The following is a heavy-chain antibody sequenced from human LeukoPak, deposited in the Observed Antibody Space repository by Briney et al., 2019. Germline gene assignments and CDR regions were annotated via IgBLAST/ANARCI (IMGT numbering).Heavy chain of an antibody. CDR2: IYTSGST. V-gene: IGHV4-4*07. CDR3: CRSAYTYGPFDY. CDR1: GDSMSSDY. D-gene: IGHD3-16*01. J-gene: IGHJ4*02. Sequence: PSETLSLTCSVSGDSMSSDYYSWIRQPAGKVMEWIGRIYTSGSTNYNPSLQSRVTMSVDTSKNQFSLRLSSVTADTAVYYCCRSAYTYGPFDYWGQGTLVAVSS.